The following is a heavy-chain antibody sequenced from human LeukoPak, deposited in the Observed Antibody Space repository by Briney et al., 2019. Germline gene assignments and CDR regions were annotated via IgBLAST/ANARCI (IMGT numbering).Heavy chain of an antibody. J-gene: IGHJ5*02. Sequence: PSETLSLTCSVSGDSVTSYYWNWVRQTPGKGLEWIGYISSSETTDYGPSFKSRVTMSLDTSKNQFSLKLSSVTAADTGVYYCARGYCSDERCPVFPSWGQGTLVTVSS. CDR1: GDSVTSYY. V-gene: IGHV4-59*02. CDR2: ISSSETT. D-gene: IGHD2-15*01. CDR3: ARGYCSDERCPVFPS.